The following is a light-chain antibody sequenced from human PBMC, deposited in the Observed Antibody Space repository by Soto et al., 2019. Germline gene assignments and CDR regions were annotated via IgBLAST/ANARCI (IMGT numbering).Light chain of an antibody. Sequence: DIQMTQSPSSLSASVGDRVTITCRASQGIRNELGWYQQKPGKAPKRLIYAASSLQSGVPSRFSGSGSGTEFTLTISSLQPEDFATYYCPQHNIYPLTFGGGTKVDIK. CDR1: QGIRNE. J-gene: IGKJ4*01. CDR3: PQHNIYPLT. CDR2: AAS. V-gene: IGKV1-17*01.